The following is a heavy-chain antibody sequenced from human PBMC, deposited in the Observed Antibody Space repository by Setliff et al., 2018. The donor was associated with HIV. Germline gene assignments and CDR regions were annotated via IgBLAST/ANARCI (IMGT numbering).Heavy chain of an antibody. V-gene: IGHV3-23*01. J-gene: IGHJ5*02. Sequence: GGSLRLSCLASGFSFRSYAMSWVRQAPGKGLEWVSGISSNAGSTYSADSVKGRFTISRDNSKNTLYLQMNSLRAEDTAVYYCAKDLARSPFDPWGQGTLVTVSS. CDR2: ISSNAGST. CDR1: GFSFRSYA. CDR3: AKDLARSPFDP.